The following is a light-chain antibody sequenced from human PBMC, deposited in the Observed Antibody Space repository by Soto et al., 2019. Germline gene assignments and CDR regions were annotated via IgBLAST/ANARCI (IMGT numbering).Light chain of an antibody. CDR3: QTWGTGIRVV. Sequence: QAVVTQSPSASASLGASVKLTCTLSSGHSSYAIAWHQQQPEKGPRYLMKVNSDGSHSRGDGLPDRFSGSSSGAERYLTISSLQSEDEADYYCQTWGTGIRVVFGGGTKVTVL. CDR1: SGHSSYA. V-gene: IGLV4-69*01. CDR2: VNSDGSH. J-gene: IGLJ2*01.